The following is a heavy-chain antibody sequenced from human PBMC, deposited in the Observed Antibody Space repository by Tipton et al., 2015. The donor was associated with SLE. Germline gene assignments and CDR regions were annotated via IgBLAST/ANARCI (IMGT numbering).Heavy chain of an antibody. CDR1: VGSISSHY. CDR2: ISNSETT. D-gene: IGHD2-15*01. Sequence: TLSLTCTVSVGSISSHYWSWIRQAPGKGLEWIGYISNSETTNYNPSLKSRVTISVDTSKNQFSLKLRSVTAADTAVYYCAGAWQGYCSGGTCYVLDYWGQGTLVTVSS. CDR3: AGAWQGYCSGGTCYVLDY. V-gene: IGHV4-59*11. J-gene: IGHJ4*02.